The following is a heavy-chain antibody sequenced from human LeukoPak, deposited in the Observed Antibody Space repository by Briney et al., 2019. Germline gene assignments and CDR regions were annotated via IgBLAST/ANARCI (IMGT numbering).Heavy chain of an antibody. CDR1: GGSISSHY. D-gene: IGHD3-10*01. CDR2: IYYSGST. Sequence: PSETLSLTCTVSGGSISSHYWSWIRQPPGKGLEWIGYIYYSGSTNYNPSLKSRVTISVDTSKNQFSLKLSSVTAADTAVYYCARRDDGSGAFDYWGQGTLVTVSS. V-gene: IGHV4-59*08. CDR3: ARRDDGSGAFDY. J-gene: IGHJ4*02.